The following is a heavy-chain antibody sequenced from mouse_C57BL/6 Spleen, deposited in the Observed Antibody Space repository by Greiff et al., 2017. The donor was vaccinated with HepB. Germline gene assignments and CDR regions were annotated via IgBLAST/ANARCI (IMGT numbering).Heavy chain of an antibody. CDR1: GYTFTSYW. CDR3: ARYGYYYGSSLDY. J-gene: IGHJ2*01. CDR2: IHPNSGST. Sequence: QVQLQQPGAELVKPGASVKLSCKASGYTFTSYWMHWVKQRPGQGLEWIGMIHPNSGSTNYNEKFKSKATLTVDKSSSTAYMQLSSLTSEDSAVYYCARYGYYYGSSLDYWGQGTTLTVSS. V-gene: IGHV1-64*01. D-gene: IGHD1-1*01.